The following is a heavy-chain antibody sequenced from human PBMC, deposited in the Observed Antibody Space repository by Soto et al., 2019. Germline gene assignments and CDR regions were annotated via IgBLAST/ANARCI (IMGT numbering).Heavy chain of an antibody. Sequence: QVQLVQSGAEVKKPGSSVKVSCKASGGTFSSYAISWVRQAPGQGLEWMGGIIRIFGTANYAQKFQGRVTITADEYTSTAYLELSSLRSEDTAVYYCARFVDTAMVGGTTGMDVWGQGTTFTVSS. V-gene: IGHV1-69*12. CDR2: IIRIFGTA. D-gene: IGHD5-18*01. J-gene: IGHJ6*02. CDR1: GGTFSSYA. CDR3: ARFVDTAMVGGTTGMDV.